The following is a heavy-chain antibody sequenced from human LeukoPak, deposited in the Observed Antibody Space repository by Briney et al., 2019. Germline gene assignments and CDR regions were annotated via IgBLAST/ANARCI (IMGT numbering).Heavy chain of an antibody. CDR1: GFTFSSYW. CDR3: ARAPSEIGGYYPEYFRH. CDR2: VKSDGST. V-gene: IGHV3-74*01. Sequence: PGGSLRLSCAASGFTFSSYWMHWVRQAPGKGLVWVSRVKSDGSTRYADSVKGRFTVSRDNAKNTVSLQMNSLRAEDTGVYYCARAPSEIGGYYPEYFRHWGQGTQVIVSS. D-gene: IGHD3-22*01. J-gene: IGHJ1*01.